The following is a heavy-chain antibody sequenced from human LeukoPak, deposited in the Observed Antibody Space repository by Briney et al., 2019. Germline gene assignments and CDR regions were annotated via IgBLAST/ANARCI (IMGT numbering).Heavy chain of an antibody. J-gene: IGHJ3*02. CDR1: GGTFSSYA. V-gene: IGHV1-69*05. CDR3: TRPRDYGDYVAFDI. D-gene: IGHD4-17*01. Sequence: SSVKVSCKASGGTFSSYAISWVRQAPGQGLEWMGRIIPIFGTANYAQKFQGRVTITTDESTSTAYMELSSLRSEDTAVYYCTRPRDYGDYVAFDIWGQGTMVTVSS. CDR2: IIPIFGTA.